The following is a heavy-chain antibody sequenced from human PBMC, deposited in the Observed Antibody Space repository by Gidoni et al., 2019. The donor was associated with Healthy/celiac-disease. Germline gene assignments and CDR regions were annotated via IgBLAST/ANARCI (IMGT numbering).Heavy chain of an antibody. V-gene: IGHV4-34*01. J-gene: IGHJ6*02. CDR3: ARSGYCSGGSCYSYYYYGMDV. CDR1: GGSFSGYY. D-gene: IGHD2-15*01. Sequence: QVQLQQWGAGLLKPSETLSLTCAVYGGSFSGYYWSWIRPPPGKGLEWIGEINHSGSTNYNPSLKSRVTISVDTSKNQFSLKLSSVTAADTAVYYCARSGYCSGGSCYSYYYYGMDVWGQGTTVTVSS. CDR2: INHSGST.